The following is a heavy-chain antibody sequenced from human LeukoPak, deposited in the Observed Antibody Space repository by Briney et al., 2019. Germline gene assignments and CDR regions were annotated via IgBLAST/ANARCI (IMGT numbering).Heavy chain of an antibody. CDR1: GFTFSDHY. CDR2: TRNKAKSYTT. V-gene: IGHV3-72*01. D-gene: IGHD4-17*01. J-gene: IGHJ4*02. CDR3: ARVTTLTDYYYDY. Sequence: GGSLRLSCAASGFTFSDHYMDWVRQAPGKGLEWVGRTRNKAKSYTTEYAASVKGRFTISRDGSKSSLFLQMKSLKTEDTAVYYCARVTTLTDYYYDYWGQGALVTVSS.